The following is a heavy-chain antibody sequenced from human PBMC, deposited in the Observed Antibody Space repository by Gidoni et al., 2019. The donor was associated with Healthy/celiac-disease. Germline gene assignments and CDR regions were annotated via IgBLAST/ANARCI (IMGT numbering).Heavy chain of an antibody. D-gene: IGHD5-12*01. J-gene: IGHJ4*02. V-gene: IGHV4-39*01. CDR2: IYYSGST. Sequence: QLQLQESGPGLVKPSETLSLTCTVSGGSISSSSYYWGWIRQPPGKGLEWIGSIYYSGSTYYNPSLKSRVTISVDTSKNQFSLKLSSVTAADTAVYYCARPWSGYDLGDYWGQGTLVTVSS. CDR1: GGSISSSSYY. CDR3: ARPWSGYDLGDY.